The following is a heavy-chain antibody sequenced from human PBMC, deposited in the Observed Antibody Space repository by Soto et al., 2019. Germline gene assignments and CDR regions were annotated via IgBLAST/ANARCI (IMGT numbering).Heavy chain of an antibody. D-gene: IGHD3-22*01. CDR3: ARGRTVRNYADDSSDYFYFFDY. Sequence: SETLSLTXTVFGDSISTFYWGWMRQSPGKELEWIGYVYYTGSTNYNPSLKSRVTISVDRSKNQFSLKLTSANAADTAVYYCARGRTVRNYADDSSDYFYFFDYWGQGTQVTVSS. CDR1: GDSISTFY. CDR2: VYYTGST. V-gene: IGHV4-59*01. J-gene: IGHJ4*02.